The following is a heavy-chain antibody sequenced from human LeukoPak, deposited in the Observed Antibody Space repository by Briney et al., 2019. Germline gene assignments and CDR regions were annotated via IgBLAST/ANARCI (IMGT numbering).Heavy chain of an antibody. J-gene: IGHJ6*03. D-gene: IGHD3-3*01. V-gene: IGHV1-2*02. CDR3: ARDLRSGSPGGYYMDV. CDR1: GYTFTGYY. Sequence: GASVKVSCKASGYTFTGYYMHWVRQAPGQGLEWMGWINPNSGGTNYAQKFQGRVTMTRDTSISTAYMELSRLRSDDTAVYYCARDLRSGSPGGYYMDVWGKGTTVTVSS. CDR2: INPNSGGT.